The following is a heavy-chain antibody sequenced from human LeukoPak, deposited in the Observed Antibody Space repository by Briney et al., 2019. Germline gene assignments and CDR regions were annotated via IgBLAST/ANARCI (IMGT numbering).Heavy chain of an antibody. V-gene: IGHV5-51*01. CDR3: ARQGGKHDSSGYYYGVDWFDP. CDR1: EYSFTGYW. D-gene: IGHD3-22*01. Sequence: GESLKISCKGSEYSFTGYWIGWVRQMPGKGLEWMGIIYPGDSDTRYSPSFQGQVTISADKSISTAYLQWSSLKASDTAMYYCARQGGKHDSSGYYYGVDWFDPWGQGTLVTVSS. J-gene: IGHJ5*02. CDR2: IYPGDSDT.